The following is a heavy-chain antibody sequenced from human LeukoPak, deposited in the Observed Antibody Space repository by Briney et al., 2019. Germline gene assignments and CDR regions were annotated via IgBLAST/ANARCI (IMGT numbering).Heavy chain of an antibody. V-gene: IGHV1-8*01. D-gene: IGHD3-22*01. J-gene: IGHJ4*02. CDR2: MNPNSGNT. CDR3: ARAPWDSSGYYGEDY. Sequence: ASVKVSCKASGYTFTSYDINWVRQATGQGLEWMGWMNPNSGNTGYAQKFQGRVTMTRNTSISTAYMGLSSLRSEDTAVYYCARAPWDSSGYYGEDYWGQGTLVTVSS. CDR1: GYTFTSYD.